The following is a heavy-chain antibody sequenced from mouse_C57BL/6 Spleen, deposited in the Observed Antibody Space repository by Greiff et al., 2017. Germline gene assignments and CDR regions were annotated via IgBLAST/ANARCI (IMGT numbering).Heavy chain of an antibody. D-gene: IGHD2-5*01. V-gene: IGHV2-5*01. CDR3: AKDIYSNYWYFDV. CDR2: IWRGGST. Sequence: VKLQESGPGLVQPSQSLSITCTVSGFSLTSYGVHWVRQSPGKGLEWLGVIWRGGSTDYNAAFMSRLSITKDNSKSQVFFKMNSLQADDTAIYYCAKDIYSNYWYFDVWGTGTTVTVSS. CDR1: GFSLTSYG. J-gene: IGHJ1*03.